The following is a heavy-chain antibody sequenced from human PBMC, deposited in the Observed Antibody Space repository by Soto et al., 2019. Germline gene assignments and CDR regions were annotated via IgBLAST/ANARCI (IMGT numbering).Heavy chain of an antibody. Sequence: GASVKVSCKASGGTFSSYAISWVRQAPGQGVEWMGGIIPIFGTANYAQKFQGRVTITADESASTAYMELSSLRSEDTAVYYCARCLRLNSGWYVAGSTRYGMDVWGQGTTVTVSS. CDR1: GGTFSSYA. D-gene: IGHD6-19*01. V-gene: IGHV1-69*13. CDR2: IIPIFGTA. J-gene: IGHJ6*02. CDR3: ARCLRLNSGWYVAGSTRYGMDV.